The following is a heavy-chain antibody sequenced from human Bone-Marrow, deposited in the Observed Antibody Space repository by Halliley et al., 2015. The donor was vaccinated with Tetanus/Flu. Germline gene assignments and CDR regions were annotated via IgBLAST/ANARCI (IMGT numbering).Heavy chain of an antibody. V-gene: IGHV3-23*01. J-gene: IGHJ4*02. D-gene: IGHD3-22*01. Sequence: SLRLSCAASGFTFSNFAVSWVRQAPGMGLEWVSGISHSGTSTYYEDSVRGRFTISRDNFRNTLYLQMDSLRADDTAVYYCATDGNYDSSVYWGQGTLVTVSS. CDR1: GFTFSNFA. CDR2: ISHSGTST. CDR3: ATDGNYDSSVY.